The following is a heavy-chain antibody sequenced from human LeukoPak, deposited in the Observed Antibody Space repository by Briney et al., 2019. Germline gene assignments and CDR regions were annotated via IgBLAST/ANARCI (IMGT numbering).Heavy chain of an antibody. CDR3: AKRGDSSGYPAYFDY. CDR1: GFTFSSYG. V-gene: IGHV3-30*18. D-gene: IGHD3-22*01. Sequence: GGSLRLSCAASGFTFSSYGMRWVRQAPGKGLEWVAVITYDGSDKYYADSVKGRFTISRDNSKSTLYLQMSSLRAEDTAVYYCAKRGDSSGYPAYFDYWGQGTLVTVSS. CDR2: ITYDGSDK. J-gene: IGHJ4*02.